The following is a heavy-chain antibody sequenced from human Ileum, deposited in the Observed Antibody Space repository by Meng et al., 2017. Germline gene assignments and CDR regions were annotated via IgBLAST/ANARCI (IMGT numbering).Heavy chain of an antibody. CDR2: TSTYNSNR. CDR1: GYTFTNYG. CDR3: ARGRHCSSTTCYLSDS. J-gene: IGHJ4*02. V-gene: IGHV1-18*01. Sequence: HPVQPGPDVSKPGASVKVSCQASGYTFTNYGINWVRQAPGKGLEWMGWTSTYNSNRNYAQSLQGRVTMTTDTSTTTAYMELRSLTFDDTAVYYCARGRHCSSTTCYLSDSWGQGTLVTVSS. D-gene: IGHD2-2*01.